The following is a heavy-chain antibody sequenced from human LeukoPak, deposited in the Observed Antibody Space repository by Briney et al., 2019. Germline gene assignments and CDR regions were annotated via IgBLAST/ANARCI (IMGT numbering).Heavy chain of an antibody. CDR2: ISSSGSTI. V-gene: IGHV3-48*03. D-gene: IGHD3-16*01. CDR3: ARGRLRNQY. CDR1: GFTFSSYE. Sequence: GGSLRLSCAASGFTFSSYEMNWVRQAPGKGLEWVSYISSSGSTIYYSDSVKGRFTISRDNAKNSLYLQMNSLRAEDTAVYYCARGRLRNQYWGQGTLVTVSS. J-gene: IGHJ4*02.